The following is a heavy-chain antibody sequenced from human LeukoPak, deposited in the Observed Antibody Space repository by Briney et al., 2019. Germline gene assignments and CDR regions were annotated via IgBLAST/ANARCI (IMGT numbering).Heavy chain of an antibody. CDR2: IIPLFGTT. V-gene: IGHV1-69*08. D-gene: IGHD3-10*01. J-gene: IGHJ5*02. CDR1: DNTFNSYT. Sequence: ASVKDSCKASDNTFNSYTVSWVRQAPGQGLEWMGRIIPLFGTTTYAQKFQGRVTITADKSTSTAYMELNSLTSEDTAEYYCAGRVTMVSGFDPWGQGTLVAVSS. CDR3: AGRVTMVSGFDP.